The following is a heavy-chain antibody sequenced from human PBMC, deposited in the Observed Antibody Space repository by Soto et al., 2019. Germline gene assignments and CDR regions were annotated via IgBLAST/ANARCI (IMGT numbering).Heavy chain of an antibody. V-gene: IGHV1-69*08. CDR3: ARDGIAVVTQYYYYGMDV. D-gene: IGHD6-19*01. J-gene: IGHJ6*02. CDR2: IIPILCIA. Sequence: QVQLVQSGAEVKKPGSSVKVSCKASGGTFSSYTISWVRQAPGQGLEWMGRIIPILCIANYAQKFQGRVTITADKSTSTAYMELSSLRSEDTAVYYCARDGIAVVTQYYYYGMDVWGQGTTVTVSS. CDR1: GGTFSSYT.